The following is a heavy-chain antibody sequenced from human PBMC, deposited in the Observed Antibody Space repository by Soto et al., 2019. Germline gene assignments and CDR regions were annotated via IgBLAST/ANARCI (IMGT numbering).Heavy chain of an antibody. V-gene: IGHV3-23*01. CDR1: GFTFSSYA. Sequence: VGSLRLSCAASGFTFSSYAMSWVRQAPGKGLEWVSAISGSGGSTYYADSVKGRFTISRDNSKNTLYLQMNSLRAEDTAVYYCAKDLDYSNYGPGLDYWGQGTLVSVSS. D-gene: IGHD4-4*01. CDR3: AKDLDYSNYGPGLDY. J-gene: IGHJ4*02. CDR2: ISGSGGST.